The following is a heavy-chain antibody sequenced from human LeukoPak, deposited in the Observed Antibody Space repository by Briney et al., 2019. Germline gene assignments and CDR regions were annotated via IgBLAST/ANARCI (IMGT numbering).Heavy chain of an antibody. Sequence: QTGGSLRLSCAASGFTFSSYWMSWVRQAPGKGLEWVANIKQDGSEKYYVDSVKGRFTISRDNAKKSLHLQMNSLRAEDTAVYYCARRAYYLDSSGYPYFDTWGQGTLVTVSS. J-gene: IGHJ4*02. V-gene: IGHV3-7*01. CDR3: ARRAYYLDSSGYPYFDT. CDR1: GFTFSSYW. D-gene: IGHD3-22*01. CDR2: IKQDGSEK.